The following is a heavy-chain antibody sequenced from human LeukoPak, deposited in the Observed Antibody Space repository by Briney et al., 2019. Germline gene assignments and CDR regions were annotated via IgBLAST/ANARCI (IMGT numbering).Heavy chain of an antibody. V-gene: IGHV4-39*07. CDR2: IDYRGST. D-gene: IGHD3-10*01. Sequence: PSETLSLTCPVSGGSLSSSRYYWGWLRQPPGRGLEWIGRIDYRGSTYYNPYLKSRVTISVDTSKNQSSLKLSSVTAADTAVYYCARGSRVYYGSGRSPYYYGMDVWGQGTTVTVSS. CDR1: GGSLSSSRYY. CDR3: ARGSRVYYGSGRSPYYYGMDV. J-gene: IGHJ6*02.